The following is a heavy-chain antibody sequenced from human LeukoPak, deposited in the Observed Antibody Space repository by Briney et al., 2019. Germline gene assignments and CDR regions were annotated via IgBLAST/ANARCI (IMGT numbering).Heavy chain of an antibody. Sequence: PSETLSLTCTVSGGSISSYYWSWIRQPPGKGLEWIGYIYYSGSTNYNPSLKSRVTISVDTSKNQFSLKLCSVTAADTAVYYCAKRRRYFTRNDAFDIWGQGTMVTVSS. CDR3: AKRRRYFTRNDAFDI. J-gene: IGHJ3*02. D-gene: IGHD3-9*01. CDR2: IYYSGST. V-gene: IGHV4-59*12. CDR1: GGSISSYY.